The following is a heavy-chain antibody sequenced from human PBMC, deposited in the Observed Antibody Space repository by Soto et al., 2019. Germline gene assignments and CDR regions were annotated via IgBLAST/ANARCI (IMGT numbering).Heavy chain of an antibody. D-gene: IGHD6-19*01. CDR1: GFTFSSYG. Sequence: QVQLVESGGGVVQPGRSLRLSCAASGFTFSSYGMHWVRQAPGKGLAWVAVISYDGSNKYYADSVKGRFTISRDNSKNTLYLQMNGLRAADTAVSYCAKYHPSGDSSGWFDYWGLGTLVT. CDR3: AKYHPSGDSSGWFDY. V-gene: IGHV3-30*18. J-gene: IGHJ4*02. CDR2: ISYDGSNK.